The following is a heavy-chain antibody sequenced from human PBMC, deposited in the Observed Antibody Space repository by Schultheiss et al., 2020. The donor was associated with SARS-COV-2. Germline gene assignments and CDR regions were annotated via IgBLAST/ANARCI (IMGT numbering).Heavy chain of an antibody. CDR3: ARLRYDSSGYAFDY. CDR2: FYYSGST. J-gene: IGHJ4*02. CDR1: GGSVSSTTYY. Sequence: SETLSLTCTVSGGSVSSTTYYWGWIRQPPGKGLEWIGSFYYSGSTYYNPSLKSRVTLSVDTSKNQFSLKLSSVTAADTAVYYCARLRYDSSGYAFDYWGQGTLVTVSS. D-gene: IGHD3-22*01. V-gene: IGHV4-39*01.